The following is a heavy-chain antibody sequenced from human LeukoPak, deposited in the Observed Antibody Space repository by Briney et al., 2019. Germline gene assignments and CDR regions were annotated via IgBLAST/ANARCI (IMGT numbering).Heavy chain of an antibody. Sequence: GGSLRLSCAASEFIFNNFAMSWVRQAPGKGLEWVSAISDTGGSTYYADSVKGQFTVSRDTSKKMVYLQMNSLRAEDTALYYCAKGSGYEHSYYYYYMDVWGKGTTVTFSS. CDR1: EFIFNNFA. J-gene: IGHJ6*03. CDR3: AKGSGYEHSYYYYYMDV. V-gene: IGHV3-23*01. CDR2: ISDTGGST. D-gene: IGHD5-12*01.